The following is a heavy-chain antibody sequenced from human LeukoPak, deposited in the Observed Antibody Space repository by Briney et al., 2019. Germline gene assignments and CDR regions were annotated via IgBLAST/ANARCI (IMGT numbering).Heavy chain of an antibody. CDR3: AKDLPPYSSSRRGYYYYMDV. V-gene: IGHV3-66*01. CDR1: GFTVSSNY. Sequence: GGSLRLSCAASGFTVSSNYMSWVRQAPGKGLEWVSVIYSGGSTYYADSVKGRFTISRDNSKNTLYLQMNSLRAEDTAVYYCAKDLPPYSSSRRGYYYYMDVWGKGTTVTVSS. J-gene: IGHJ6*03. CDR2: IYSGGST. D-gene: IGHD6-13*01.